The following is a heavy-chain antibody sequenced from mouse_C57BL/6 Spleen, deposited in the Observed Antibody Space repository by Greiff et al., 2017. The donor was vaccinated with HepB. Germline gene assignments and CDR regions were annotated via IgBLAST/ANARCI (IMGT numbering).Heavy chain of an antibody. CDR3: ARKGDYDGYAGAMDY. D-gene: IGHD2-2*01. CDR1: GFSLSTFGMG. V-gene: IGHV8-8*01. Sequence: QVTLKVSGPGILQPSQTLSLTCSFSGFSLSTFGMGVGWIRQPSGKGGVWLAHICWDDDKYYNQALKSRLTISKDTSKNQEFLKLAHVDTADTATYCCARKGDYDGYAGAMDYWGQGTSVTVSS. J-gene: IGHJ4*01. CDR2: ICWDDDK.